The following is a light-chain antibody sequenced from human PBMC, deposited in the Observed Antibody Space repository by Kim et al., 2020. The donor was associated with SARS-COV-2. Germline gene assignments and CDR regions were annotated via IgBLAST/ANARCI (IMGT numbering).Light chain of an antibody. Sequence: RQVGRMTCQGDYLRSEYASWYQQMPGQAPVLVIYGKNNRPSGIPDRFSGSSSGNTASLTITGAQAKDEADYDWNSRASSGKHWVFGGGTKLNVL. J-gene: IGLJ3*02. CDR1: YLRSEY. CDR2: GKN. CDR3: NSRASSGKHWV. V-gene: IGLV3-19*01.